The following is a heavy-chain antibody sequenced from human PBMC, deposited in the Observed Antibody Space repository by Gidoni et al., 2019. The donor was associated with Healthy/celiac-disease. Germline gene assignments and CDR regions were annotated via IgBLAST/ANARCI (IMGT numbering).Heavy chain of an antibody. CDR3: ARDVEMATIFSYYYYYGMDV. J-gene: IGHJ6*02. D-gene: IGHD5-12*01. Sequence: QVQLVESGGGVVQPRRSLRLSCAASGFTFSSYAMHWVRQAPGKGLEWVAVISYDGSNKYYADSVKGRFTISRDNSKNTLYLQMNSLRAEDTAVYYCARDVEMATIFSYYYYYGMDVWGQGTTVTVSS. V-gene: IGHV3-30*04. CDR2: ISYDGSNK. CDR1: GFTFSSYA.